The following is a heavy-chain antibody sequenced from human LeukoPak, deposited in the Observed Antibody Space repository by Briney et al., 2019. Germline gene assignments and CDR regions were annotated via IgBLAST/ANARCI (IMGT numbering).Heavy chain of an antibody. Sequence: PGGSLRLSCGASGFTFSSYWMHWVRQAPGKGLVWVSGINSDGGTTTYADSVKGRFTISRDNAKNTLYLQMNSLRAEDTAVYYCARVRQQLVRLLGRDTTYYYYYYMDVWGKGTTVTVSS. V-gene: IGHV3-74*01. J-gene: IGHJ6*03. CDR2: INSDGGTT. D-gene: IGHD6-13*01. CDR1: GFTFSSYW. CDR3: ARVRQQLVRLLGRDTTYYYYYYMDV.